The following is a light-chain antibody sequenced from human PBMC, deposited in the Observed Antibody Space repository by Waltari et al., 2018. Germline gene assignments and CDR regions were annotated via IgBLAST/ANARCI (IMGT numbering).Light chain of an antibody. CDR3: AVWDASLSAVL. Sequence: QSVLTQSPSTSAAPGRRVIISCSGDDSNIGRNIVNWYQQRPGAAPPPPPATNYYRAARVPDRFSASKPGTSASLTISGLQPDDEADYYCAVWDASLSAVLFGGGTTLTVL. CDR1: DSNIGRNI. J-gene: IGLJ2*01. V-gene: IGLV1-44*01. CDR2: TNY.